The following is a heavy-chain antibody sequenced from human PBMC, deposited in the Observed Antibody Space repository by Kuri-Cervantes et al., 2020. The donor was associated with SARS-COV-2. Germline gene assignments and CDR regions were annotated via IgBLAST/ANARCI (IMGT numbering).Heavy chain of an antibody. V-gene: IGHV1-18*01. CDR3: ARGNYDSSGYYGFWYFDY. Sequence: ASVKVSCKASGYTFTSCGISWVRQAPGQGLEWMGWISAYNGNTNYAQKLQGRVTMTTDTSTSTAYMELRSLRSDDTAVYYCARGNYDSSGYYGFWYFDYWGQGTLVTVSS. J-gene: IGHJ4*02. CDR1: GYTFTSCG. CDR2: ISAYNGNT. D-gene: IGHD3-22*01.